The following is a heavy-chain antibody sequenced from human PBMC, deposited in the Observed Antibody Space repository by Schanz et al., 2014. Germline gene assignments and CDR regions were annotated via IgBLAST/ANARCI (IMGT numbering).Heavy chain of an antibody. J-gene: IGHJ6*02. Sequence: VQLQQWGAGRLRPAETLSLTCAVYGGSVSGYFWTWIRQSPRKGLEWIGEINYSGSAHYNPSLRSRLTISVDASKSQHSLKMKSVSAADTAVYYCARGGRYCSGGGCHYPYNYYGMAVWRQGTTVTVS. CDR1: GGSVSGYF. CDR3: ARGGRYCSGGGCHYPYNYYGMAV. V-gene: IGHV4-34*01. CDR2: INYSGSA. D-gene: IGHD2-15*01.